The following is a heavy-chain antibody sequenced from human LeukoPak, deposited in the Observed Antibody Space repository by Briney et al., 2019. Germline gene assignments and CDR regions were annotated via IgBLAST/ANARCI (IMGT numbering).Heavy chain of an antibody. J-gene: IGHJ4*02. CDR2: IYHSGTT. CDR3: ARGVVFRQSSPYFDH. V-gene: IGHV4-38-2*01. D-gene: IGHD2-8*02. CDR1: GYSISSAYY. Sequence: SETLSLTCAVSGYSISSAYYWGWIRQPPGKGLEWIGTIYHSGTTYYNPSLKSRVTISVDTSKNQFSLKLISVTAADTAVYYCARGVVFRQSSPYFDHWGQGTLVTVSS.